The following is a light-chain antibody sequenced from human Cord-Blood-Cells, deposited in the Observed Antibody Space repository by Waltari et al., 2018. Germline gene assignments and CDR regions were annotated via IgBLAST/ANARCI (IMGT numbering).Light chain of an antibody. CDR2: DAS. J-gene: IGKJ3*01. CDR1: QSVSSY. Sequence: IVLTQSPATLSLSPGERATLACRASQSVSSYLAWYQQKPGQAPRLLIYDASNRATGIPARCSGSGSGTDFTLTISSLEPEDFAVYYCQQRSNWPLTFGPGTKVDIK. V-gene: IGKV3-11*01. CDR3: QQRSNWPLT.